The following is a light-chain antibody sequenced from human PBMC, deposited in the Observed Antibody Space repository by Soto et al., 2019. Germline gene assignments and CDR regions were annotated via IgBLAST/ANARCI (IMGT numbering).Light chain of an antibody. CDR3: QQCGVSPRT. Sequence: EIVLTQSPGTLSLSSGERATLSCRASQSVGFSYLAWYQQKPGQAPRLLIYGVSTRATGIPGRFSGSGSGTDFTLTISRLEPEDFAVYYCQQCGVSPRTFGQGTKVDIK. J-gene: IGKJ1*01. CDR2: GVS. CDR1: QSVGFSY. V-gene: IGKV3-20*01.